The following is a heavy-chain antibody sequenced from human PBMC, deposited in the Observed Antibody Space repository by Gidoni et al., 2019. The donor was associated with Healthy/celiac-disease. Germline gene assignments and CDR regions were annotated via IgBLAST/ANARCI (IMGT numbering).Heavy chain of an antibody. CDR2: IIPILGIA. CDR3: ARGLYNWNYVD. J-gene: IGHJ4*02. V-gene: IGHV1-69*02. D-gene: IGHD1-7*01. CDR1: GGTFSSYT. Sequence: QVQLVQSGAEVKKPGSSVKASCKASGGTFSSYTISWVSQAPGQGLEWMGRIIPILGIANYAQKFQGRVTITADKSTSTDYMELSSLRSEDTAVYYCARGLYNWNYVDWGQGTLVTVSS.